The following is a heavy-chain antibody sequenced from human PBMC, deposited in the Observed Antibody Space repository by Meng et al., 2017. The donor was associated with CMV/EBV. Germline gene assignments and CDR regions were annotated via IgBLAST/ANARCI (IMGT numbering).Heavy chain of an antibody. CDR2: INPSGGST. CDR1: GYTFTSYY. J-gene: IGHJ6*02. CDR3: ARRQQQLVRSYYYYGMDV. D-gene: IGHD6-13*01. Sequence: ASVKVSCKASGYTFTSYYMHWVRQAPGQGLEWMGIINPSGGSTSYAQKFQGRVTITADKSTSTAYMELSSLRSEDTAVYYCARRQQQLVRSYYYYGMDVWGQGTTVTVSS. V-gene: IGHV1-46*01.